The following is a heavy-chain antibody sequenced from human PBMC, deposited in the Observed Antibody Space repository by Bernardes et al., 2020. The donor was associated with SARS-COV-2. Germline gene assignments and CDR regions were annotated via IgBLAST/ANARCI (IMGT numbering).Heavy chain of an antibody. CDR1: GFPFISFA. J-gene: IGHJ4*02. D-gene: IGHD1-1*01. Sequence: GGSLRLSCAASGFPFISFAMSWVRQAPGKGLEWVSVISGSGGRTNYADSVMGRFTISRDNSKNTLFLQMKRLRAEDTAVYYCAKPGTDYWGQGTLVTVS. CDR2: ISGSGGRT. CDR3: AKPGTDY. V-gene: IGHV3-23*01.